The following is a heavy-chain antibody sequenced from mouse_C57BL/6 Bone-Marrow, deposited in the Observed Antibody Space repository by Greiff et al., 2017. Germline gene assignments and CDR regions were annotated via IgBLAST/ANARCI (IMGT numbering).Heavy chain of an antibody. CDR2: INPNNGGT. D-gene: IGHD2-4*01. J-gene: IGHJ3*01. Sequence: EVQLQQSGPELVKPGASVKISCKASGYTFTDYYMNWVKQSHGKSLEWIGDINPNNGGTSYNQKFKGKATLTVDKSSSTAYMELRSLTSEDSAVYDCARGIYYDYGAWFAYWGQGTLVTVSA. CDR1: GYTFTDYY. CDR3: ARGIYYDYGAWFAY. V-gene: IGHV1-26*01.